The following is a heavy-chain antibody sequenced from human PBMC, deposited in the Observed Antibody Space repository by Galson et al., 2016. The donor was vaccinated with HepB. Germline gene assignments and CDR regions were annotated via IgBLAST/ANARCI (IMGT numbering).Heavy chain of an antibody. CDR3: ASKGGTTGFDY. J-gene: IGHJ4*02. V-gene: IGHV1-46*01. CDR1: GYTFTRYY. CDR2: LNPSGGST. Sequence: SVKVSCRASGYTFTRYYMHWARQAPGQGLEWMGILNPSGGSTSYAQKFQGRVSMTRDTSTSTVYMELSSLTSEDTAVYYCASKGGTTGFDYWGQGTLVTVSS. D-gene: IGHD4-11*01.